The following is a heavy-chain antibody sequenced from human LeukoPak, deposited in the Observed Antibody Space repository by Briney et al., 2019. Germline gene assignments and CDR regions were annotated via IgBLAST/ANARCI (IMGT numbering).Heavy chain of an antibody. J-gene: IGHJ6*02. CDR3: AIMYYYGSGSTYGMDV. Sequence: ASVKVSCKASGYTFTGYYMHWVRQAPGQGLEWMGWINPNSGGTNYAQKFQGRVTMTRDTSISTAYMELSRLRSDDTAVYYCAIMYYYGSGSTYGMDVWGQGTTVTVSS. CDR2: INPNSGGT. CDR1: GYTFTGYY. D-gene: IGHD3-10*01. V-gene: IGHV1-2*02.